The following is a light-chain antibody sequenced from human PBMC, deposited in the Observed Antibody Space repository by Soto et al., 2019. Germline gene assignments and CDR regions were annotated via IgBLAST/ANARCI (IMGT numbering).Light chain of an antibody. Sequence: EIVLTQSPGTLSLSPGERATLSCRASQSVSSSYLAWYQQKPGQAPRLLIYGASSCATGIPDRFSGSGSWTDFTLTISTLEPNAVAGYYYQPYGSSTRFTFGPGTKVYIK. CDR1: QSVSSSY. V-gene: IGKV3-20*01. J-gene: IGKJ3*01. CDR2: GAS. CDR3: QPYGSSTRFT.